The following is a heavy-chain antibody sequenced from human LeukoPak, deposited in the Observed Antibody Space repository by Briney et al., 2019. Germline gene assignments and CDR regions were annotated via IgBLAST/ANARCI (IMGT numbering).Heavy chain of an antibody. Sequence: GGSLRLSCAASGFTFSSYGMHWVRQAPGKGLVWVAVISYDGSNKYYAYSVKGRFTISRDNSKNTLYLQMNSLRAEDTAVYYCARDYLAYCGGDCYSGLNYYYYGMDVWGQGTTATVSS. CDR3: ARDYLAYCGGDCYSGLNYYYYGMDV. D-gene: IGHD2-21*02. V-gene: IGHV3-30*19. CDR1: GFTFSSYG. J-gene: IGHJ6*02. CDR2: ISYDGSNK.